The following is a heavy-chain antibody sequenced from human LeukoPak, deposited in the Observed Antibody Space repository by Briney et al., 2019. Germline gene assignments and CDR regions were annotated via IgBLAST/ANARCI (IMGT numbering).Heavy chain of an antibody. CDR2: LSPSGGIT. CDR1: GFTFSTYA. CDR3: AKGVNYFVLEY. J-gene: IGHJ4*02. Sequence: PGGSLRLSCAASGFTFSTYAMSWVRQAPGKGLEWVSALSPSGGITYYEDSVKGRFTTSRDNSKNTLYLQMNSLRAEDTAVYYCAKGVNYFVLEYWGQGTLVTISS. D-gene: IGHD3-10*02. V-gene: IGHV3-23*01.